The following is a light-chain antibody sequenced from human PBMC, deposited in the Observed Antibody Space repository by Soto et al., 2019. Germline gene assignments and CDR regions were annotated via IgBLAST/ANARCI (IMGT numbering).Light chain of an antibody. Sequence: VLTQSPATLSLSPGERATLSCRASQSVSSYLAWYQQKPGQAPRLLIYGASSRATGIPARFSGSGSGTEFTLTISSLQSEDFAVYYCHHYNNWPRTFGQGTKVDIK. CDR1: QSVSSY. J-gene: IGKJ1*01. CDR2: GAS. CDR3: HHYNNWPRT. V-gene: IGKV3D-15*01.